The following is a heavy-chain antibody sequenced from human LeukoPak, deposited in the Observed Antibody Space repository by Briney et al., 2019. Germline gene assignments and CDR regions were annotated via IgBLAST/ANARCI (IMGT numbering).Heavy chain of an antibody. V-gene: IGHV3-23*01. D-gene: IGHD3-3*01. CDR2: ISGSGGST. J-gene: IGHJ5*02. CDR3: AKPVTIFGVDPRSNWFDP. Sequence: GGSLRLSCAASGFTFSSYAMSWVRQAPGKGLEWVSGISGSGGSTYYADSVKGRFTISRDNSKNTLYLQMNSLRAEDTAVYYCAKPVTIFGVDPRSNWFDPWGQGTLVTVSS. CDR1: GFTFSSYA.